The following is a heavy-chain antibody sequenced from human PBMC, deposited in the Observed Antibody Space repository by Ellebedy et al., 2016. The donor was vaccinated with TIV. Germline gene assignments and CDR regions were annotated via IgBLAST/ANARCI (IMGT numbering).Heavy chain of an antibody. J-gene: IGHJ4*02. CDR3: ARRTLPPSYYGGNPGLGYFDS. CDR2: IYHSGST. V-gene: IGHV4-39*01. Sequence: SETLSLXCTVSGGSISSVTSYWGWIRQPPGKGLEWIGNIYHSGSTYYNPSLKSRVTISVDTSKNQFSLKLISVTAADTAVFFCARRTLPPSYYGGNPGLGYFDSWGQGTLVTVSS. CDR1: GGSISSVTSY. D-gene: IGHD4-23*01.